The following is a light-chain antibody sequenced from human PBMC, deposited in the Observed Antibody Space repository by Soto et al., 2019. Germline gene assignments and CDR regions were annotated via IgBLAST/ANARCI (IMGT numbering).Light chain of an antibody. CDR3: QQYKTWPPT. CDR1: QSIGTT. CDR2: DAS. Sequence: EIVMTQSPVTLSVSLGERATLSCRASQSIGTTLAWYLQKPGQAPRLLISDASTRATGIPASFSGSGSGTEFTLTISSLQSEDSAVYYCQQYKTWPPTFGQGTKVDNK. J-gene: IGKJ1*01. V-gene: IGKV3-15*01.